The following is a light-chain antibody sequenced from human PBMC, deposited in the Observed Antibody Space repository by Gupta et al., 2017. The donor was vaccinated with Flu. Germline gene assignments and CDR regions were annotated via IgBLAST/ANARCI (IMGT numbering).Light chain of an antibody. CDR1: SGHSSYA. CDR2: RNRTGSH. CDR3: QNWGTGAGV. J-gene: IGLJ3*02. V-gene: IGLV4-69*01. Sequence: QLVLTQSPSAPSSLGASVKLTCTLSSGHSSYAIAWHQQQPEKGPRYLMKRNRTGSHSKGDGIPDRFSGTSSGAERYLTISSLQSEEDADYCCQNWGTGAGVCGGGTEV.